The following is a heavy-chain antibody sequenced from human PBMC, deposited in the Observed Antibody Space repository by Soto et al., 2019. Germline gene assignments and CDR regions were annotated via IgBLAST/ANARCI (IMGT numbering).Heavy chain of an antibody. J-gene: IGHJ4*02. D-gene: IGHD1-7*01. Sequence: PGGSLRLSCAASGFTFSSYEMNWVRQAPGKGLEWVSYISSSGSTIYYADSVKGRFTISRDNAKNSLYLQMNSLRAEDTAVYYCARDRDNWNSPHFDYWGQGTLVTVSS. V-gene: IGHV3-48*03. CDR2: ISSSGSTI. CDR3: ARDRDNWNSPHFDY. CDR1: GFTFSSYE.